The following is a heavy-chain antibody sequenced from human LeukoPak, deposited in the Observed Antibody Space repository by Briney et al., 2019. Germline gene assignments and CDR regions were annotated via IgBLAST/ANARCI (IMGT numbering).Heavy chain of an antibody. CDR1: GFTISGYC. Sequence: GGTLRLSRAASGFTISGYCMAWVRQAPGKGLEGVADINADRSERYYVDAVRGRFSIYRDNDKNLVYLQMNSLGVEDAAVYYCGRGIHDNIFGGQGTEVSVSS. CDR3: GRGIHDNIF. J-gene: IGHJ4*02. CDR2: INADRSER. D-gene: IGHD1-1*01. V-gene: IGHV3-7*01.